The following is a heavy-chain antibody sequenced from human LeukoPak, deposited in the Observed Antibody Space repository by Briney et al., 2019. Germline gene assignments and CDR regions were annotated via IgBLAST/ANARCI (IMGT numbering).Heavy chain of an antibody. CDR2: INPNSGGT. Sequence: RAASVKVSCKASGYTFTGYYMHWVRQAPGQGLEWMGWINPNSGGTNYAQKFQGRYTITRDTSISTAYMELSSRRSDDTAVYYCARDTEIVVVTAAIRYYYYGMDVWGQGTTVTVSS. D-gene: IGHD2-2*02. CDR1: GYTFTGYY. J-gene: IGHJ6*02. V-gene: IGHV1-2*02. CDR3: ARDTEIVVVTAAIRYYYYGMDV.